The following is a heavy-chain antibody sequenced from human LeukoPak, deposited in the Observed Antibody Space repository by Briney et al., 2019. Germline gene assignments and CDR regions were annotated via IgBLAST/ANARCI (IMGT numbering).Heavy chain of an antibody. Sequence: GGSLRLSCAASGFTFSSYWMHWVRQAPGKGLVWVSRINGDGSSTSYADSVKGRFTISRDNAKNTLYLQMNSLRAEDTAVYYCASVVVAASFDYWGQGTLVTVSS. CDR3: ASVVVAASFDY. D-gene: IGHD2-15*01. CDR1: GFTFSSYW. V-gene: IGHV3-74*01. J-gene: IGHJ4*02. CDR2: INGDGSST.